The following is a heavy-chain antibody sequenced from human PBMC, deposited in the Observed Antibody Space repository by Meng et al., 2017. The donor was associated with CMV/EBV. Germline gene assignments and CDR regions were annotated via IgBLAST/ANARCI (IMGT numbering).Heavy chain of an antibody. J-gene: IGHJ4*02. Sequence: GESLKISCAASGFTFSGYWMSWVRQAPGKGLEWVANIKQDGSEKYYVDSVKGRFTISRDNAKNSLYLQMNSLRAEDTAVYYCAKDDLRYYWGQGTLVTVSS. CDR1: GFTFSGYW. V-gene: IGHV3-7*01. CDR2: IKQDGSEK. D-gene: IGHD2-21*02. CDR3: AKDDLRYY.